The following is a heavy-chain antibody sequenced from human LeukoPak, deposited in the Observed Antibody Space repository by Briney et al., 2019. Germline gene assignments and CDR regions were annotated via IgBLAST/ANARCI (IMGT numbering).Heavy chain of an antibody. V-gene: IGHV3-30-3*01. CDR3: AREPMGVTADY. J-gene: IGHJ4*02. CDR1: GFTFSSYA. D-gene: IGHD1-26*01. CDR2: ISYDGSNK. Sequence: GRSLRLSCAASGFTFSSYAMHWVRQAPGKGLEWVAVISYDGSNKYYADSVKGRFTISRDNSKYTLYLQMNSLRAEDTAVYYCAREPMGVTADYWGQGTLVTVSS.